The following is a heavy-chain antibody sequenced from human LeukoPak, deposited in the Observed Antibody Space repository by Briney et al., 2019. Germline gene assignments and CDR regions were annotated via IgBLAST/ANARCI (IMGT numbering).Heavy chain of an antibody. J-gene: IGHJ4*02. Sequence: ASVKVSCKASGYTFTGYYMHWVRQAPGQGLEWMGWINPNSGGTNYAQKFQGWVTMTRDTSISTAYMELSRLRSDDTAVYYCARDPPIQQDSSDSSGYYPHYYFDYWGQGTLVTVSS. CDR2: INPNSGGT. V-gene: IGHV1-2*04. CDR3: ARDPPIQQDSSDSSGYYPHYYFDY. CDR1: GYTFTGYY. D-gene: IGHD3-22*01.